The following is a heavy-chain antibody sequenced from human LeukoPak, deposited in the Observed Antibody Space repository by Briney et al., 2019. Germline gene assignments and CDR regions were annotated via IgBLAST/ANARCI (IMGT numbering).Heavy chain of an antibody. Sequence: SETLSLTCTVSGGSISSYYWGWIRQPPGKGLEWIGSIYHSGSTYYNPSLKSRVTISVDTSKNQFSLKLSSVTAADTAVYYCARTLDYYDSSGNFDYWGQGTLVTVSS. CDR1: GGSISSYY. J-gene: IGHJ4*02. CDR3: ARTLDYYDSSGNFDY. CDR2: IYHSGST. V-gene: IGHV4-38-2*02. D-gene: IGHD3-22*01.